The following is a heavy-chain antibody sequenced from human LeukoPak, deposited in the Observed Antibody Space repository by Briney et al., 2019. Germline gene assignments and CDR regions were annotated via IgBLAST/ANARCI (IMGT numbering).Heavy chain of an antibody. CDR2: INLSGST. CDR1: GGSFSDYI. Sequence: PSETLSLTCAVYGGSFSDYIWTWIRQPPGKGLEWVGEINLSGSTKYNPSLKSRVSISLDASKNQFSLRLSSVTAADTGVYYCAKYGGPYSKYPLDYHYMDVWGQGTTVTVSS. V-gene: IGHV4-34*01. CDR3: AKYGGPYSKYPLDYHYMDV. J-gene: IGHJ6*03. D-gene: IGHD4-11*01.